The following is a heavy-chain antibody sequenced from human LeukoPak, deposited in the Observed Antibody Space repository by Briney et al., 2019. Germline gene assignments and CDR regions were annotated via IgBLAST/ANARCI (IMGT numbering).Heavy chain of an antibody. V-gene: IGHV3-33*06. CDR1: GFTFSSYG. CDR3: AKDLSIVVVVEDFDY. CDR2: IWYDGSNK. Sequence: GGSLRLSCAASGFTFSSYGMHWVRQAPGKGLEWVAVIWYDGSNKYYADSVKGRFTISRDNSKNTLYLQMNSLRAEDTAVYYCAKDLSIVVVVEDFDYWGQGTLVTVSS. J-gene: IGHJ4*02. D-gene: IGHD2-15*01.